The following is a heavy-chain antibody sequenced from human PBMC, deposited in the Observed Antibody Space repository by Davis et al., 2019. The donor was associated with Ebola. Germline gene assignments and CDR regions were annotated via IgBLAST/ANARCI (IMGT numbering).Heavy chain of an antibody. CDR2: ISGSGGST. V-gene: IGHV3-23*01. CDR1: GFTFSSYA. CDR3: ARAITMVRPNNWFDP. J-gene: IGHJ5*02. D-gene: IGHD3-10*01. Sequence: GGSLRLSCAASGFTFSSYAMSWVRQAPGKGLEWVSAISGSGGSTYYADSVKGRFTISRDNSKNTLYLQMNSLRSDDTAVYYCARAITMVRPNNWFDPWGQGTLVTVSS.